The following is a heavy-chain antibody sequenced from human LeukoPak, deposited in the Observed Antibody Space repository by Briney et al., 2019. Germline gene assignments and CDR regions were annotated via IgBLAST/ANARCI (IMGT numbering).Heavy chain of an antibody. CDR1: GGTFSSYA. V-gene: IGHV1-69*04. J-gene: IGHJ4*02. D-gene: IGHD5-12*01. CDR3: ARGDIVATPVDY. Sequence: SVKVSCKASGGTFSSYAISWVRQAPGQGLEWMGRIIPILGIANYAQKFQGRVTITADKSTSTAYMELSGLRSEDTAVYYCARGDIVATPVDYWGQGTLVTVSS. CDR2: IIPILGIA.